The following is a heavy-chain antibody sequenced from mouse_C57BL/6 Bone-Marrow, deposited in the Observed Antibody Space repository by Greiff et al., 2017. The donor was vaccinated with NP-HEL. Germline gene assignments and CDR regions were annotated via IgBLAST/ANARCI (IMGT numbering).Heavy chain of an antibody. CDR1: GYTFTSYG. V-gene: IGHV1-81*01. CDR2: IYPRSGNT. Sequence: VHLVESGAELARPGASVKLSCKASGYTFTSYGISWVKQRTGQGLEWIGEIYPRSGNTYYNEKFKGKATLTADKSSSTAYMELRSLTSEDSAVYFCARRGSNGYAMDYWGQGTSVTVSS. J-gene: IGHJ4*01. D-gene: IGHD2-5*01. CDR3: ARRGSNGYAMDY.